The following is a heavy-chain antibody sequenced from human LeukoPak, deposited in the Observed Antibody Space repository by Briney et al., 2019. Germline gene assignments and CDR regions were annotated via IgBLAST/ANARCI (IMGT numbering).Heavy chain of an antibody. D-gene: IGHD3-10*01. V-gene: IGHV3-30*04. J-gene: IGHJ4*02. CDR3: ARPDDSESFYRANHY. CDR2: ISNDGNNK. CDR1: GFSFNSYP. Sequence: GGSLRLSCAASGFSFNSYPMHWVREAPGKGLEWVAVISNDGNNKYYADSVKGRFTISRDNSNNTLSLQMNGLRVEDTAVYYCARPDDSESFYRANHYWGRGTLVTVS.